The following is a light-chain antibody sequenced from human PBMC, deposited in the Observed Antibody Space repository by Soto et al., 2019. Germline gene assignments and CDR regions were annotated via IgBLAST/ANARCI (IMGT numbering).Light chain of an antibody. J-gene: IGKJ4*01. CDR2: EAS. CDR1: RSVDSH. Sequence: EVVLTQSPATLSLSPGETATLSCRASRSVDSHLAWYQHKPGQAPRLLIFEASTRATGVPARFSGSGSVTHFTLTINSLEPEDFAVYYCQQRGNWPPLNFGGGTKVEI. CDR3: QQRGNWPPLN. V-gene: IGKV3-11*01.